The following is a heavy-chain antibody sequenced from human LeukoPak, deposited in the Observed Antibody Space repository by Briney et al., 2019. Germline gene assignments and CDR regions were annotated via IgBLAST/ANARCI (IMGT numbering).Heavy chain of an antibody. CDR3: ARHLGFTIFGVVIRAKWFDP. J-gene: IGHJ5*02. V-gene: IGHV4-59*08. D-gene: IGHD3-3*01. CDR1: GGSINSYY. Sequence: SETLSLTCTVSGGSINSYYWSWIRQFPGKGMEWIGYISYSGSTNYNPSLKSRVTISVDTSKNQFSLKLSSVTAADTAVYYCARHLGFTIFGVVIRAKWFDPWGQGTLVTVSS. CDR2: ISYSGST.